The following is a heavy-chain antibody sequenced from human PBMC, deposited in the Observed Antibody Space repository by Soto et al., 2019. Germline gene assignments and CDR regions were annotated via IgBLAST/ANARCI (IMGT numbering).Heavy chain of an antibody. CDR3: AREMDTSDYYGSGSYYP. Sequence: QVQLVQSGAEVKKPGASVKVSCKASGYTFTSYGISWVRQAPGQGLEWMGWISAYNGNTNYAQKLKGRVTMTTDTPTRTAYRERKRLKADDTAVYYCAREMDTSDYYGSGSYYPWGQGTLVTVSS. V-gene: IGHV1-18*01. J-gene: IGHJ5*02. D-gene: IGHD3-10*01. CDR1: GYTFTSYG. CDR2: ISAYNGNT.